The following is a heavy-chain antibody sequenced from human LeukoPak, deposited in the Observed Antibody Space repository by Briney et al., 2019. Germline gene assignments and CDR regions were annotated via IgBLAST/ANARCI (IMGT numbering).Heavy chain of an antibody. CDR1: GFTFSDHY. V-gene: IGHV3-11*06. D-gene: IGHD3-9*01. CDR3: ARSGRYFDWLLDY. Sequence: GGSLRLSCAASGFTFSDHYMSWLRQAPGKGREGVSYISSSSSYTNYADSVMGRFTISRDNAKNSLYLQMNSLRAEDTAVYYCARSGRYFDWLLDYWGQGTLVTVSS. J-gene: IGHJ4*02. CDR2: ISSSSSYT.